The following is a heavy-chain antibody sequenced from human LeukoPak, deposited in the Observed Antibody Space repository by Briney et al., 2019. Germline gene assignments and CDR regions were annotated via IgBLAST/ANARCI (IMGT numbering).Heavy chain of an antibody. CDR1: GNSFTTYW. CDR2: IYPGDSDT. J-gene: IGHJ4*02. Sequence: GESLKISCKGSGNSFTTYWIAWVRQMPGKGLERMGIIYPGDSDTRYSPSFRGQDTISADKSISTAYLQWSSLKASDTAMYYCARQYDSSGYYEYYFDYWGQGTLVTVPT. V-gene: IGHV5-51*01. CDR3: ARQYDSSGYYEYYFDY. D-gene: IGHD3-22*01.